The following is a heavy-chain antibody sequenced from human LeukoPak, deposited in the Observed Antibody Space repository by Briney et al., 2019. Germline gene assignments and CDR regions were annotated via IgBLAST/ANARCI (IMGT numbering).Heavy chain of an antibody. Sequence: GGSLRLSCAASGFTFSSYVMSWVRQAPGKGLEWVANIKQDGSEKYYVDSVKGRFTISRDNAKNSLYLQMNSLTAEDTAVYYCARGGGSGYDWGTVYWGQGTLVTVSS. V-gene: IGHV3-7*04. J-gene: IGHJ4*02. D-gene: IGHD5-12*01. CDR2: IKQDGSEK. CDR1: GFTFSSYV. CDR3: ARGGGSGYDWGTVY.